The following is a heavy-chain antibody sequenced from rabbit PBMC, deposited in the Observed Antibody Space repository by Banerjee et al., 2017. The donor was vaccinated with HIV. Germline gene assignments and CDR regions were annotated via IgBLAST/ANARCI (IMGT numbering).Heavy chain of an antibody. CDR1: GFSFSSGYD. D-gene: IGHD4-1*01. V-gene: IGHV1S45*01. CDR3: ARDLAGVIGWNFGL. Sequence: QEQLVESGGGLVQPGGSLKLSCKASGFSFSSGYDMCWVRQAPGKGLEWIGYVYTGSGVTWYADWVNGRFTISKASSTTVTLKMTSLTVADTATYFCARDLAGVIGWNFGLWGPGTLVTVS. J-gene: IGHJ4*01. CDR2: VYTGSGVT.